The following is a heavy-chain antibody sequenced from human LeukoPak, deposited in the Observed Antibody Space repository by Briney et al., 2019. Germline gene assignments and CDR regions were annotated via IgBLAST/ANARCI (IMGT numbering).Heavy chain of an antibody. Sequence: SETLSLTCTVSSGSISGFYWSWIRQPAGKGLEWIGRINPNGGSNYNPSLKSRVTMSTDTSSNKFSLKLRSVTAADTAVYYCARGRYFADYWGQGTLVTVSS. D-gene: IGHD3-9*01. CDR1: SGSISGFY. CDR3: ARGRYFADY. V-gene: IGHV4-4*07. J-gene: IGHJ4*02. CDR2: INPNGGS.